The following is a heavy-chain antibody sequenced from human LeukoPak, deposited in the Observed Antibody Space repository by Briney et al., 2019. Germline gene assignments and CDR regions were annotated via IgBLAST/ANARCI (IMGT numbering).Heavy chain of an antibody. CDR3: ARDPRIAVAGMIKYYFDY. CDR1: GYTFTSYG. J-gene: IGHJ4*02. CDR2: ISAYNGNT. Sequence: ASVKVSCKASGYTFTSYGISWVRQAPGQGLEWMGWISAYNGNTNYAQKLQGRVTMTTDTSTSTAYMELRSLRSDDTAVYYCARDPRIAVAGMIKYYFDYWAREPWSPSPQ. D-gene: IGHD6-19*01. V-gene: IGHV1-18*01.